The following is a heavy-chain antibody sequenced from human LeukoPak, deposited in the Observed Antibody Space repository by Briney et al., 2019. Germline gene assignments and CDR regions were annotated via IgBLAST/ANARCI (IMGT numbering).Heavy chain of an antibody. D-gene: IGHD3-3*01. CDR1: GFTFDDYA. J-gene: IGHJ4*02. CDR2: ISWNSGSI. V-gene: IGHV3-9*01. CDR3: AKDMADDFWSGYKDN. Sequence: PGGSLRLSCAASGFTFDDYAMHWVRQAPGKGLEWVSGISWNSGSIGYADSVKGRFTISRDNAKNSLYLQMNSLRAEDTALYYCAKDMADDFWSGYKDNWGQGTLVTVSS.